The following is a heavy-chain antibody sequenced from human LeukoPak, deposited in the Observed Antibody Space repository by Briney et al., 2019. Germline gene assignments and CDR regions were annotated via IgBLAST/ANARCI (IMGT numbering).Heavy chain of an antibody. CDR2: IKEDGREK. Sequence: GGSLRLSCVGSGFIFSRYWMTWVRQAPGKGLEWVANIKEDGREKYLLDSVEGRFTISRDNSKNSVYLQMNSLKTEDTAVYYCTRVQSYYDSSGYYFEYFQHWGQGTLVTVSS. D-gene: IGHD3-22*01. J-gene: IGHJ1*01. CDR3: TRVQSYYDSSGYYFEYFQH. CDR1: GFIFSRYW. V-gene: IGHV3-7*03.